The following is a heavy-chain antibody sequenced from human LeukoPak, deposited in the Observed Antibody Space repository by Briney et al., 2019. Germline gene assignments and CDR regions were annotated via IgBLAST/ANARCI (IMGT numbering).Heavy chain of an antibody. CDR1: RASISSPYY. Sequence: SETLSLTCAVSRASISSPYYWAWIRQSPGKGLEWFGSMFHTGSTYYNPSLKSRVTISLDTSQNQFSLKMRSVTAADTAVYYCASQISSRTLWFDPWGQGILVSVSS. V-gene: IGHV4-38-2*01. J-gene: IGHJ5*02. CDR3: ASQISSRTLWFDP. D-gene: IGHD2-2*01. CDR2: MFHTGST.